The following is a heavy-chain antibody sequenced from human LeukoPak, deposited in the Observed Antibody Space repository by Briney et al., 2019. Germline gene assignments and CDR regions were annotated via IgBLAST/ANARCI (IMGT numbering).Heavy chain of an antibody. CDR2: IYYSGST. V-gene: IGHV4-61*01. CDR3: ASGSYSGLTPSDFDY. Sequence: SETLSLTSTVSGGSVSSGSYYWSWIRQPPGKGLEWIGYIYYSGSTNYNPSLKSRVTISVDTSKNQFSLKLSSVTAADTAVYYCASGSYSGLTPSDFDYWGQGTLVTVSS. D-gene: IGHD1-26*01. CDR1: GGSVSSGSYY. J-gene: IGHJ4*02.